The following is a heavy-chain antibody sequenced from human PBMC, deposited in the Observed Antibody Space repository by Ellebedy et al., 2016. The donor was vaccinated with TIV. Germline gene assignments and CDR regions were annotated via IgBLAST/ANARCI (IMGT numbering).Heavy chain of an antibody. V-gene: IGHV3-48*04. J-gene: IGHJ4*02. CDR1: GFTFSSYS. CDR2: ISSSSSTI. CDR3: ASRDGYNLARFDY. D-gene: IGHD5-24*01. Sequence: GESLKISXAASGFTFSSYSMNWVRQAPGKGLEWVSYISSSSSTIYYADSVKGRFTISRDNAKNSLYLQMNSLRAEDTAVYYCASRDGYNLARFDYWGQGTLVTVSS.